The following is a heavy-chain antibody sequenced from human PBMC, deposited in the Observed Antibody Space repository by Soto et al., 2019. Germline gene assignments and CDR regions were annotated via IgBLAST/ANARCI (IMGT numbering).Heavy chain of an antibody. V-gene: IGHV1-69*13. J-gene: IGHJ6*02. CDR1: GGTFNNYP. CDR3: ARGRGYSGDDHYYYFDMDV. D-gene: IGHD5-12*01. Sequence: SVKVSCKASGGTFNNYPITWVRQAPGQGLEWMGGSIPIFGTANYAQKFQGRVTISVDESTSTAYMELSSLRSEDTAVYYCARGRGYSGDDHYYYFDMDVWGQGTAVTV. CDR2: SIPIFGTA.